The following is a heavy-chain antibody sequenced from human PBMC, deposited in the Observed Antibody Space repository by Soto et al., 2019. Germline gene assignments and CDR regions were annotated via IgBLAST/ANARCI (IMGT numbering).Heavy chain of an antibody. Sequence: SVKVAWQPPGYAFTGYAISWVRQAAGQGLEWMGWISAYNGNTNYAQKLQGRVTMTTDTSTSTAYMALRRLRSDDTAVYYCARRHSPKTADTEFDYWGQGTLVTVSA. CDR1: GYAFTGYA. CDR2: ISAYNGNT. D-gene: IGHD2-2*01. V-gene: IGHV1-18*04. CDR3: ARRHSPKTADTEFDY. J-gene: IGHJ4*02.